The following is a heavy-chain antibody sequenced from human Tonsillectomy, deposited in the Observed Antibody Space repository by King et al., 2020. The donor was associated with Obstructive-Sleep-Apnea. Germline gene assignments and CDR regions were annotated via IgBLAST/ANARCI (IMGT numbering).Heavy chain of an antibody. Sequence: VQLVQSGAEVKKPGESLKLSCKASGYSFSSYWIGWVRQMPGRGLEWMGIIYPGDSDTRYSPSLQGQVTISADKSINTAYLQWSSLKASDTAIYYCTRGIAAAYTSFYYYYGTDVWGQGTTVTVSS. J-gene: IGHJ6*02. D-gene: IGHD6-13*01. V-gene: IGHV5-51*01. CDR1: GYSFSSYW. CDR2: IYPGDSDT. CDR3: TRGIAAAYTSFYYYYGTDV.